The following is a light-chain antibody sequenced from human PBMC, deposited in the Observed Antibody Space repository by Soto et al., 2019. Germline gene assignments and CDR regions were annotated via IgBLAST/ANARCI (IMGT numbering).Light chain of an antibody. CDR2: DAS. J-gene: IGKJ1*01. CDR1: QSISSW. Sequence: DIQMTHSPSTLSASVGDRVTITCRASQSISSWLAWYQQKPGKAPKLLIYDASSLESGVPSRFSGSGSGTDFTLTISSLQPEDFATYYCQQSYSTLWTFGQGTKVDIK. V-gene: IGKV1-5*01. CDR3: QQSYSTLWT.